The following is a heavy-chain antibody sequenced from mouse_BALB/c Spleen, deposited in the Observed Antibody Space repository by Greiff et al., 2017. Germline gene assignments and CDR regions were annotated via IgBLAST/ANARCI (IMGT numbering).Heavy chain of an antibody. V-gene: IGHV5-6-5*01. J-gene: IGHJ3*01. D-gene: IGHD2-4*01. CDR3: ARVYYDYDGGFAY. CDR1: GFTFSSYA. Sequence: DVKLVESGGGLVKPGGSLKLSCAASGFTFSSYAMSWVRQTPEKRLEWVASISSGGSTYYPDSVKGRFTISRDNARNILYLQMSSLRSEDTAMYYCARVYYDYDGGFAYWGQGTLVTVSA. CDR2: ISSGGST.